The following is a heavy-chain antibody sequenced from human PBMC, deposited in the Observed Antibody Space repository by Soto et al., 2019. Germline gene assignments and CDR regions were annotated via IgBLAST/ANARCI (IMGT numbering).Heavy chain of an antibody. V-gene: IGHV4-39*01. J-gene: IGHJ4*02. CDR1: GGSISSSSYY. CDR2: IYYSGST. CDR3: ARPYSSGWGTLLGY. D-gene: IGHD6-19*01. Sequence: QLQLQESGPGLVKPSETLSLTCTVSGGSISSSSYYWGWIRQPPGKGLEWIGSIYYSGSTYCNPSLKTRVTRSVATSMNQFSLKLSSVTAADTAVYYCARPYSSGWGTLLGYWGQGTLVTVSS.